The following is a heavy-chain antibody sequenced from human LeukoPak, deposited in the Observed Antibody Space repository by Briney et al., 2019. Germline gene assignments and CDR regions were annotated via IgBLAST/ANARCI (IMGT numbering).Heavy chain of an antibody. CDR2: ISADNGNT. J-gene: IGHJ1*01. Sequence: GASVKVSCKASGYTLTSYGISWVRQAPGQGLEWMGWISADNGNTNYAQKLHGRVTMTNETSTSTAYRELRRLRSHDTAVYYWARVAQITVAFGYGGQGTLLTVP. D-gene: IGHD4-23*01. CDR3: ARVAQITVAFGY. CDR1: GYTLTSYG. V-gene: IGHV1-18*01.